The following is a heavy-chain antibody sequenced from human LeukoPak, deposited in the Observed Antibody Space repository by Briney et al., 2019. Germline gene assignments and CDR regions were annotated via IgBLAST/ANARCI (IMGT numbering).Heavy chain of an antibody. Sequence: PGGSLRLSCAASGFTFSSYGMHWVRQAPGKGLEWVAFIRYDGSNKYYADSVKGRFTISRDSAKNSLYLQMNSLRAEDTAVYYCARRRAAAAFFDYWGQGTLVTVSS. V-gene: IGHV3-30*02. CDR1: GFTFSSYG. CDR3: ARRRAAAAFFDY. CDR2: IRYDGSNK. J-gene: IGHJ4*02. D-gene: IGHD6-13*01.